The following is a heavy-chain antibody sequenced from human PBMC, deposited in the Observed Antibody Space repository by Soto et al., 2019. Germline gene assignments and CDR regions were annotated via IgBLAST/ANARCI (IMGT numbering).Heavy chain of an antibody. V-gene: IGHV3-23*01. CDR1: GFTFSSYA. J-gene: IGHJ6*03. CDR3: AKAFSSSSGRDYYYYMDV. Sequence: EVQLLESGGGLVQPGGSLRLSCAASGFTFSSYAMSWVRQAPGKGLEWVSAISGSGGSTYYADSVKGRFTISRDNSKNTLYLQMNSLRAEDTAVYYCAKAFSSSSGRDYYYYMDVWGKGTTVTVSS. CDR2: ISGSGGST. D-gene: IGHD6-6*01.